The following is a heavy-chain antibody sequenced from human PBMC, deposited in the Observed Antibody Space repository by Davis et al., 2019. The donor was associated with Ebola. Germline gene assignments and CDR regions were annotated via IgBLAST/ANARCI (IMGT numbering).Heavy chain of an antibody. D-gene: IGHD2-2*01. CDR2: IWYDGSNK. CDR1: GFTFSSYG. V-gene: IGHV3-33*01. J-gene: IGHJ4*02. Sequence: GESLKISCAASGFTFSSYGMHWVRQAPGKGLEWVAVIWYDGSNKYYADSVKGRSTISRDNSKNTLYLQMNSLRAEDTAVYYCARDRVVVVPAGRTGFDYWGQGTLVTVSS. CDR3: ARDRVVVVPAGRTGFDY.